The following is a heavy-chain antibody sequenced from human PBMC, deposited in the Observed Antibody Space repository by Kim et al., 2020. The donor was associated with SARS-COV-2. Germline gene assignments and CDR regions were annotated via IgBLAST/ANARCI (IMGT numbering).Heavy chain of an antibody. CDR2: IDDPSDV. CDR1: GFTFSSYA. V-gene: IGHV3-21*01. CDR3: ARNRYGSGDLDS. Sequence: GGSLRLSCIGSGFTFSSYAMNWVRQAPGKGLEWVSYIDDPSDVKFADSVKGRFTISRDNAKNSLFLRMDSLRPEDTAVYYCARNRYGSGDLDSWGQGTLVTVSA. J-gene: IGHJ4*02. D-gene: IGHD3-10*01.